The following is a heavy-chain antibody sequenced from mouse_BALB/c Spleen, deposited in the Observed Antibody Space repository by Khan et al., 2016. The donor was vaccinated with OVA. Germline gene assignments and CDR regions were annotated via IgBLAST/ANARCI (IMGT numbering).Heavy chain of an antibody. J-gene: IGHJ4*01. CDR3: ARENYYGRSCDGMDY. D-gene: IGHD1-1*01. CDR1: GYTFTSYR. V-gene: IGHV1S41*01. CDR2: IGPGSSNT. Sequence: DLVKPGTSVKLYCKASGYTFTSYRINWIKQRPGQGLEWIGRIGPGSSNTYYNEMFKGKAALTVDTSSSTAYIQLSSLSSEDSAVYFCARENYYGRSCDGMDYWGQGTSVTVSS.